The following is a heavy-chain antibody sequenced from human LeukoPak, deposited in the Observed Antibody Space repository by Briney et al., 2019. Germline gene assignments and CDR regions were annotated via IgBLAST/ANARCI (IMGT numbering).Heavy chain of an antibody. V-gene: IGHV4-34*01. CDR3: ARDRYGMDV. Sequence: SETLSLTCAVYGGSFSGYYWSWIRQPPGKGLEWIGEINHSGSTNYNPSLKSRVTISVDTSKNQYSLKLSSVTAAETAVYYCARDRYGMDVWGQGTTVTVSS. CDR1: GGSFSGYY. CDR2: INHSGST. J-gene: IGHJ6*02.